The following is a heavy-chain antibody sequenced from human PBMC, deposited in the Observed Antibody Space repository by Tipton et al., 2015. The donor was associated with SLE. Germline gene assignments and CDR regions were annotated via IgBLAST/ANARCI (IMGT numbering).Heavy chain of an antibody. V-gene: IGHV3-23*03. Sequence: SLRLSCVASGFTFRSSSMAWVRRAPRRGLEWVSIIYYGARRYSRDSVKGRFTISRDDSKNTLDLQMDSLRAEDTGIYYCAKGGAGGLFFDSWGQGTLVTVSS. CDR1: GFTFRSSS. D-gene: IGHD3/OR15-3a*01. CDR3: AKGGAGGLFFDS. CDR2: IYYGARR. J-gene: IGHJ4*02.